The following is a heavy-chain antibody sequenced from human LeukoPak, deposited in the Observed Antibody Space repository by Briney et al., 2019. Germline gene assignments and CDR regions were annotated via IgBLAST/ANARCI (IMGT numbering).Heavy chain of an antibody. J-gene: IGHJ4*02. V-gene: IGHV3-21*05. CDR1: GFTFSSYG. D-gene: IGHD3-22*01. Sequence: GRSLRLSCAASGFTFSSYGMHWVRQAPGKGLEWVSYISSSSSYIYYADSVKGRFTISRDNAKNSLYLQMNSLRAEDTAVYYCARAGDSSGYHLDYWGQGTLVTVSS. CDR2: ISSSSSYI. CDR3: ARAGDSSGYHLDY.